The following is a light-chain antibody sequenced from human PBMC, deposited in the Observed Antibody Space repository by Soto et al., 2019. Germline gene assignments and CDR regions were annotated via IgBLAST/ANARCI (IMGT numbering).Light chain of an antibody. CDR1: QSVISNY. V-gene: IGKV3-20*01. J-gene: IGKJ1*01. Sequence: EVVLTQSPGTVSLSPGERVTLSCRASQSVISNYLAWYQQRPGQAPRLLIYAASSRATGIPDRFSGSGSGTDFTLAISRLESEDFAVYYCHHYGVSPTFGQGTKVEIK. CDR3: HHYGVSPT. CDR2: AAS.